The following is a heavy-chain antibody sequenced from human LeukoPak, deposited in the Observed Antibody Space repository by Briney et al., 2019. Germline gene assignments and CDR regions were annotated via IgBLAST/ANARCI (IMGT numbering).Heavy chain of an antibody. V-gene: IGHV4-39*01. Sequence: PSETLSLTCTVSGGSITSSTYYWCWIRQHPGKGLEWVGSFYYSGSTNYNPSLKSRVTISVDTSKNQFSLQLSSVTAADTAVYYCVYYYGSGSVEYWGQGTLVTVSS. D-gene: IGHD3-10*01. CDR1: GGSITSSTYY. J-gene: IGHJ4*02. CDR3: VYYYGSGSVEY. CDR2: FYYSGST.